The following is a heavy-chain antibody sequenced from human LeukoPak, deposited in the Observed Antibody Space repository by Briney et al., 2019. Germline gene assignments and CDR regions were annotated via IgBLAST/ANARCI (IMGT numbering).Heavy chain of an antibody. CDR2: IGTAGDT. D-gene: IGHD3-10*01. CDR3: ARVSLVRGAPDYYFDY. CDR1: GFTFSSYD. Sequence: GGSLRLSCAASGFTFSSYDMHWVRQATGKGLEWVSAIGTAGDTYYPGSVKGRFTISRENAKNSLYLQMNSLRAGDTAVYYCARVSLVRGAPDYYFDYWGQGTLVTVSS. V-gene: IGHV3-13*01. J-gene: IGHJ4*02.